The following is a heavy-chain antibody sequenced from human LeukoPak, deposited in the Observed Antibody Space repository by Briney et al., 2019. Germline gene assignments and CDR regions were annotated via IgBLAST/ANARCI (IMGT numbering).Heavy chain of an antibody. J-gene: IGHJ4*02. Sequence: SETLSLTCGVSGGSITSTNWWSWVRQPPGQGLEWIGEVSLSGLTNYNPSLSSRVIMALDTSKNHLSLHLTSVTAADTAVYYCSRENGAFSPFGYWGQGYLFTVLS. V-gene: IGHV4-4*02. CDR3: SRENGAFSPFGY. D-gene: IGHD2-8*01. CDR2: VSLSGLT. CDR1: GGSITSTNW.